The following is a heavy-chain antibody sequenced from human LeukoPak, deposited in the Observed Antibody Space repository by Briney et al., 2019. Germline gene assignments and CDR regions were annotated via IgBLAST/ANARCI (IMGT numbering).Heavy chain of an antibody. D-gene: IGHD2-21*01. CDR1: GFTFSDYY. Sequence: GGSLRLSCVGSGFTFSDYYMSWIRQAPGKGLEWVSYIRSLDTIVYYADSVKGRFTISRDNAKNSLFLQMNSLRADDTAMYYCARWGPNVTQHTQDRLDYWGQRTLVTVFS. CDR2: IRSLDTIV. J-gene: IGHJ4*02. V-gene: IGHV3-11*01. CDR3: ARWGPNVTQHTQDRLDY.